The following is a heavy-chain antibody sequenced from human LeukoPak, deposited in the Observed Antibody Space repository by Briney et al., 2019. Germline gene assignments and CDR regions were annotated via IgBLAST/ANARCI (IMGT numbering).Heavy chain of an antibody. Sequence: PSETLSLTCTVSGGSITDYYWSWIRRPPGKGLEWIGYIYSSGTTNYNPSLKSRVTISVDTSKNQFSLKLRSVTAADTAVYYCARCVSGYEPFDYWGQGTLVTVSS. CDR1: GGSITDYY. CDR3: ARCVSGYEPFDY. D-gene: IGHD5-12*01. J-gene: IGHJ4*02. V-gene: IGHV4-59*01. CDR2: IYSSGTT.